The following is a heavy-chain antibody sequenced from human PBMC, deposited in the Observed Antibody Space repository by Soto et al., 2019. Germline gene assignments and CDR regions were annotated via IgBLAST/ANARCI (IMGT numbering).Heavy chain of an antibody. J-gene: IGHJ4*02. CDR3: ARDRCSGGSCYSPY. CDR1: GYTFTSYA. CDR2: INAGNGNT. Sequence: QVQLVQSGAEVKKPGASVKVSCKASGYTFTSYAMHWVRQAPGQRPEWMGWINAGNGNTKYSQKFQGRGTITRDTSASTAYMELSSLRSEDTAVYYCARDRCSGGSCYSPYWGQGTLVTVSS. D-gene: IGHD2-15*01. V-gene: IGHV1-3*01.